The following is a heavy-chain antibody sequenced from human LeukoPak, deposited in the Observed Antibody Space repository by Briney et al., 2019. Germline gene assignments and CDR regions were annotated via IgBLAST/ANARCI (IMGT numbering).Heavy chain of an antibody. Sequence: PSETLSLTCTVSGGSISSYYWSWIRQPPGKGLEWIGYIYYSGSTNYNPSLKSRVTISVDTSKNQFSLKLSSVTAADTAVYYCARPRVRRGYCSSTSCYGGNWFDPWGQGTLVTVSS. CDR2: IYYSGST. CDR1: GGSISSYY. CDR3: ARPRVRRGYCSSTSCYGGNWFDP. V-gene: IGHV4-59*12. J-gene: IGHJ5*02. D-gene: IGHD2-2*01.